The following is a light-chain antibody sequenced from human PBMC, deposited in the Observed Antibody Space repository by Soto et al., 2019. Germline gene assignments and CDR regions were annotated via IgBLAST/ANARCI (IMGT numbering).Light chain of an antibody. CDR3: SSYEDSSILM. CDR2: EVS. V-gene: IGLV2-14*01. Sequence: QSALPQPASVSGSPGQSITISCTGTSSDIGYYNYVSWYQQHPGKAPKVIIYEVSNRPSGVSDRFSGSKSGNTASLTISGLHAEDEGDYYCSSYEDSSILMFGGGTKLTVL. J-gene: IGLJ3*02. CDR1: SSDIGYYNY.